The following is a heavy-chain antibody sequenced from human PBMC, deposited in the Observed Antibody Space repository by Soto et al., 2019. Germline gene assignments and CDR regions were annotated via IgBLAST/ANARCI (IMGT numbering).Heavy chain of an antibody. CDR1: GFTVSSNY. J-gene: IGHJ6*02. Sequence: GSLRLSCAASGFTVSSNYMSWVRQAPGKGLEWVSVIYSGGSTYYVDSVKGRFTISRDNAKNSLYLQMNSLRAEDTAVYYCASFYFDSSVSLPPPYYYYYGMDVWGQGTTVTVS. CDR2: IYSGGST. D-gene: IGHD3-22*01. CDR3: ASFYFDSSVSLPPPYYYYYGMDV. V-gene: IGHV3-66*01.